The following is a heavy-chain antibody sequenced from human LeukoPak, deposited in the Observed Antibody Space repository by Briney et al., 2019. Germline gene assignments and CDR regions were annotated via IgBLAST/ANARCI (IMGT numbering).Heavy chain of an antibody. D-gene: IGHD6-19*01. V-gene: IGHV3-21*01. CDR1: GFTFRTYN. CDR2: ISSSSSYI. CDR3: ARDGSSGWYYVGDVGSSDYYYMDV. Sequence: TGGSLRLSCAASGFTFRTYNMNWVRQAPGKGLEWVSSISSSSSYIYYADSVKGRFTISRDNAKNSLYLQMNSLRAEDTAVYYCARDGSSGWYYVGDVGSSDYYYMDVWGKGTTVTVSS. J-gene: IGHJ6*03.